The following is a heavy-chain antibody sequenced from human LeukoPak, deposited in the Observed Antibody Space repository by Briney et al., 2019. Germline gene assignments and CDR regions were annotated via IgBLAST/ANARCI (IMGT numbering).Heavy chain of an antibody. Sequence: TSETLSLTCTVSGGSISSYYWSWIRQPPGKGLEWIGYIYTSGSTNYNPSLKSRVTISVDTSKNQFSLKLSSVTAADTAVYYCARHLYSSGWYSEGFDYWAREPWSPSPQ. CDR1: GGSISSYY. V-gene: IGHV4-4*09. J-gene: IGHJ4*02. D-gene: IGHD6-19*01. CDR3: ARHLYSSGWYSEGFDY. CDR2: IYTSGST.